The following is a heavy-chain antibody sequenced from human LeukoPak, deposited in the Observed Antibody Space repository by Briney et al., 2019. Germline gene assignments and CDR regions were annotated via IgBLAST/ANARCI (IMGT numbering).Heavy chain of an antibody. CDR1: GFTLSTYN. V-gene: IGHV3-21*01. CDR3: ARDRDWNSGFDY. J-gene: IGHJ4*02. CDR2: ISTSSSYI. Sequence: PGGSLRLSCAAPGFTLSTYNMKWVRQAPRKGLEWVSSISTSSSYIYYADSVKGRFTISRDNARNSLYLQMNSLRAEDTAVYYCARDRDWNSGFDYWGQGTLVTVSS. D-gene: IGHD1-7*01.